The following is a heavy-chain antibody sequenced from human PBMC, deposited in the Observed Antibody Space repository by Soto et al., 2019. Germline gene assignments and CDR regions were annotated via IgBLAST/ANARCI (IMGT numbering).Heavy chain of an antibody. J-gene: IGHJ4*02. CDR1: GFTFITYS. D-gene: IGHD5-12*01. Sequence: EVQLLESGGGLVQPGVSLRLSCAASGFTFITYSMAWVRQAPGKGLEWVSGLSGGGANTFYADYVKGRFTISVDNSKNTVYLQMNSLRVEDTAVYYCARWDGYGDEWGQGTLVTVSS. CDR3: ARWDGYGDE. V-gene: IGHV3-23*01. CDR2: LSGGGANT.